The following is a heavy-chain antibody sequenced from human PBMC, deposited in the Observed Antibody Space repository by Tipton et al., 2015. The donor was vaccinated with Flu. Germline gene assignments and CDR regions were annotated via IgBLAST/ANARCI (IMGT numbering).Heavy chain of an antibody. J-gene: IGHJ4*02. CDR3: ARDRFKDY. CDR1: GFTVSSKY. Sequence: SLRLSCAASGFTVSSKYMGWVRQAPGKGLEWVSSISSSTTYMSYADSVRGRFTISRDDAENSLYLQMNSLRAEDTAVYYCARDRFKDYWGQGTLVTVSS. V-gene: IGHV3-21*01. CDR2: ISSSTTYM. D-gene: IGHD3-3*01.